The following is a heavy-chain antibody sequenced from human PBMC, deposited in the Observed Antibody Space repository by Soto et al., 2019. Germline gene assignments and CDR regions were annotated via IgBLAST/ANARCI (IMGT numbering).Heavy chain of an antibody. Sequence: ASVKVSCKASPYTFTGYYMHWVRQAPGQGLEWMGWINPHSGATNYAQKFQGRATMTRDTSINTAYMELSSLRYDDSAVYYCARDSGTAMAWGYFDYWGQGTLVTVSS. V-gene: IGHV1-2*02. CDR2: INPHSGAT. CDR3: ARDSGTAMAWGYFDY. J-gene: IGHJ4*02. D-gene: IGHD5-18*01. CDR1: PYTFTGYY.